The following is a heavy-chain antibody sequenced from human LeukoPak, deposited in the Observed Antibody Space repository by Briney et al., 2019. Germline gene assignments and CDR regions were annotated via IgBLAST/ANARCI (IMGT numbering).Heavy chain of an antibody. CDR1: GGTFSSYA. V-gene: IGHV1-69*06. D-gene: IGHD1-26*01. Sequence: SVKVSCKASGGTFSSYAISWVRQAPEQGLEWMGGIIPIFGTANYAQKFQGRVTITADKSTSTAYMELSSLRAEDTAVYYCAKDYEPLVGVHRWGDWFDPWGQGTLVTVSS. CDR3: AKDYEPLVGVHRWGDWFDP. J-gene: IGHJ5*02. CDR2: IIPIFGTA.